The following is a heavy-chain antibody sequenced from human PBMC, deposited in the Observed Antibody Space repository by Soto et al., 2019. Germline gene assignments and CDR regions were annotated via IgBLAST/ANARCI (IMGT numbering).Heavy chain of an antibody. D-gene: IGHD5-12*01. CDR2: IRSKANSYAT. Sequence: EVQLVESGGGLVQPGGSLKLSCAASGFTFSGSAMHWVRQASGKGLEWVGRIRSKANSYATAYAASVKGRFTISRDDSKNTAYLQMNSLKTEDTAVYYCTRRGATGDFDYWGQGTLVTVSS. CDR1: GFTFSGSA. V-gene: IGHV3-73*01. J-gene: IGHJ4*02. CDR3: TRRGATGDFDY.